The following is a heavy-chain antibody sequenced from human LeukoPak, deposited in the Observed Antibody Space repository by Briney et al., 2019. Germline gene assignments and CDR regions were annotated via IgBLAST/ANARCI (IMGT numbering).Heavy chain of an antibody. V-gene: IGHV4-59*01. CDR2: IYYSGST. Sequence: SETLSLTCAVYGGSFSGYYWSWIRQPPGKGLEWIGYIYYSGSTNYNPSLKSRVTISVDTSKNQFSLKLSSVTAADTAVYYCARDQKYYYYMDVWGKGTTVTVSS. J-gene: IGHJ6*03. CDR1: GGSFSGYY. CDR3: ARDQKYYYYMDV.